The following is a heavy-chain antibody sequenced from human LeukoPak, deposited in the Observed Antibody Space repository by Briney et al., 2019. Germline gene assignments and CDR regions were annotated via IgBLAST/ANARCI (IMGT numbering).Heavy chain of an antibody. CDR3: ATYSGPGAFDI. D-gene: IGHD1-26*01. CDR1: GFTFSTYT. Sequence: PGGSLRLSCAASGFTFSTYTMNWVRRAPGKGLEWVSSITSSSNYIYYADSVKGRFTISRDNAKNSLYLQMNSLRAEDTAVYYCATYSGPGAFDIWGQGTMVTVSS. CDR2: ITSSSNYI. V-gene: IGHV3-21*01. J-gene: IGHJ3*02.